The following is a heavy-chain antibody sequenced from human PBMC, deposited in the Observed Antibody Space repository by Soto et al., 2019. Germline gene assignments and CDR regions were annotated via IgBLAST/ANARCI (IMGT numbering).Heavy chain of an antibody. CDR3: AKDTGTFFDS. J-gene: IGHJ4*02. V-gene: IGHV1-18*01. CDR1: GYTFTSYT. Sequence: QVQLLQSVGQGKKPGASVKVSCKASGYTFTSYTISWVRQAPGQGLEWVGWIGPSSGNTDSARNLQGRVTMTTDTSTSTAYMAVRSLSSDDTAVYYCAKDTGTFFDSWGPGTLVTVS. D-gene: IGHD1-1*01. CDR2: IGPSSGNT.